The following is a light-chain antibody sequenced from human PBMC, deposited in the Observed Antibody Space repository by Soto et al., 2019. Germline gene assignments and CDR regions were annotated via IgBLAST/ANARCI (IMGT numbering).Light chain of an antibody. V-gene: IGKV3-11*01. Sequence: VLTQSPATLSLSPGEGASLSCRASQSISKYLAWYQQKPGQAPRLLIYDATNRATGIPARFSGSGYGTDFTLTISSLEPEDFVVYFCQERSHWPSLTFGGGTKVEI. CDR3: QERSHWPSLT. CDR1: QSISKY. J-gene: IGKJ4*01. CDR2: DAT.